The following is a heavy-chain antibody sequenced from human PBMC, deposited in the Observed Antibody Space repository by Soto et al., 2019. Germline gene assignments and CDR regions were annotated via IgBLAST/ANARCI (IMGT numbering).Heavy chain of an antibody. D-gene: IGHD3-10*01. CDR1: GFTFSSYW. Sequence: EVQLLESGGGLVQPGGSLRLSCAASGFTFSSYWMSWVRQAPGKGLEWVANIKQDGSEKYYVDSVKGRFTISRDNAKNSLYLQMNSLRAEDTAVYYCARDTLLRRGPRDYWGQGTLVTVSS. V-gene: IGHV3-7*03. CDR3: ARDTLLRRGPRDY. J-gene: IGHJ4*02. CDR2: IKQDGSEK.